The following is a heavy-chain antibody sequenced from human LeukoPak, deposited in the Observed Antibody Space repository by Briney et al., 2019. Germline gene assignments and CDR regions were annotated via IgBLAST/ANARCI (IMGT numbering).Heavy chain of an antibody. Sequence: GASVKVSCKASGYTLTRYYMHWVRKAPGQGLEWMGIINPSGGSTSYAQKFQGRVTMTRDTSTSTVYMELSSLRSEDTAVYYCARSRIAAAGFYFDYWGQGTLVTVSS. J-gene: IGHJ4*02. CDR1: GYTLTRYY. CDR2: INPSGGST. CDR3: ARSRIAAAGFYFDY. D-gene: IGHD6-13*01. V-gene: IGHV1-46*01.